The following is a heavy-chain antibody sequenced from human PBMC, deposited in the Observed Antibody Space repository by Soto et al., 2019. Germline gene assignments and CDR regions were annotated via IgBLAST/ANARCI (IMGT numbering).Heavy chain of an antibody. D-gene: IGHD4-17*01. J-gene: IGHJ4*02. V-gene: IGHV3-30*03. CDR1: EFTFSNYA. CDR3: ARRPSYSDSYFDH. CDR2: ISYDGNNK. Sequence: QVQLVESGGGAVQPGGSRRLSCAASEFTFSNYAMHWVRQAPGKGLQWLAVISYDGNNKYYADSVEGRFTISRDNSKNTVYRQMNSLRLEDTAVYCCARRPSYSDSYFDHWGQGTLVTVSS.